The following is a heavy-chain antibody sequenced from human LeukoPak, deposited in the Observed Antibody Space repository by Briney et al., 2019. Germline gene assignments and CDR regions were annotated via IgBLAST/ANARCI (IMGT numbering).Heavy chain of an antibody. Sequence: QPGGSLRLSCVASGFTFSSYEVSWVRQAPGKGLEWVSYISSSGNSIEYADSVKGRFTISRDNAKNSLYLQMNSLRAEDTAVYYCARGRDYGDYGRYYYYMDVWGKGTTVTISS. J-gene: IGHJ6*03. CDR2: ISSSGNSI. CDR1: GFTFSSYE. V-gene: IGHV3-48*03. CDR3: ARGRDYGDYGRYYYYMDV. D-gene: IGHD4-17*01.